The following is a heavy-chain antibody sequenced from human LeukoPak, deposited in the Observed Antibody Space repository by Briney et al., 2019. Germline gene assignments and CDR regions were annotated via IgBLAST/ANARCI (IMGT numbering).Heavy chain of an antibody. Sequence: GGSLRLSCAASGFTFSSYWMHWVRHAPGKGLVWVSRINSDGSSTIYADSVKGRFTISRDNAKNTLYLQMNSLRAEDTAVYYCARVLPDSSGYYKSYYYYMDVWGKGTTVTVSS. CDR1: GFTFSSYW. D-gene: IGHD3-22*01. J-gene: IGHJ6*03. CDR3: ARVLPDSSGYYKSYYYYMDV. V-gene: IGHV3-74*01. CDR2: INSDGSST.